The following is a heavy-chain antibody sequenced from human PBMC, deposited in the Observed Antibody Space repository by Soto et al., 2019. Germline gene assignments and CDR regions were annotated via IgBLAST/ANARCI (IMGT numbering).Heavy chain of an antibody. J-gene: IGHJ6*02. CDR1: RFTFSSYS. D-gene: IGHD6-25*01. Sequence: XSLRLSCAASRFTFSSYSMNWVRQAPGKRLACAXTISSXTSYIYYAESVXGRFTISXXKANNSLYLQMNTPRAEATAVYYCVREARLADVWRQGTTVTVCS. V-gene: IGHV3-21*01. CDR2: ISSXTSYI. CDR3: VREARLADV.